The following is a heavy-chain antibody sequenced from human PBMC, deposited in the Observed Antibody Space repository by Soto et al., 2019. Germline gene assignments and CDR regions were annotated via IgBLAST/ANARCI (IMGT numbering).Heavy chain of an antibody. CDR3: ARAKSLEYNWFDT. Sequence: HPGGSPRLSCTASGFTFSSYSINWVRQDPGQGLEWISYISSTSATIYYAESVRGRFTVSRDNAKNSVYLQMNSLRAEDTAVYFCARAKSLEYNWFDTWGQGTPVTVSS. J-gene: IGHJ5*02. CDR2: ISSTSATI. V-gene: IGHV3-48*01. CDR1: GFTFSSYS.